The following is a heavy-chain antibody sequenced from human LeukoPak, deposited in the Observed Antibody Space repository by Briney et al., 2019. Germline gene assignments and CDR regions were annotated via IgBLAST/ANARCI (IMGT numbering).Heavy chain of an antibody. CDR2: MNPNSGNT. CDR3: AREDYYGSGSYFYYYYGMDV. V-gene: IGHV1-8*01. Sequence: GASVKVSCKASGYTFTSYDINWVRQATGQGLEWMGWMNPNSGNTGYAQKFQGRVTMTRNTSISTAYMELSSLRSEDTAVYYCAREDYYGSGSYFYYYYGMDVWGQGTTVTVSS. CDR1: GYTFTSYD. J-gene: IGHJ6*02. D-gene: IGHD3-10*01.